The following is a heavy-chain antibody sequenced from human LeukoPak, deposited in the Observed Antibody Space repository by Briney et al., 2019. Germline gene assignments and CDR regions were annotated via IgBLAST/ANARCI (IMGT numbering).Heavy chain of an antibody. J-gene: IGHJ4*02. V-gene: IGHV4-34*01. D-gene: IGHD1-1*01. Sequence: PSETLSLTCAVYGGSFSGYYWSWIRQPPGKGLEWIGEINHSGSTNYNPSLKSRVTISVDTSKNQFSLKLSSVTAADTAVYYCARGHNLDWGQGTLVTVSS. CDR2: INHSGST. CDR3: ARGHNLD. CDR1: GGSFSGYY.